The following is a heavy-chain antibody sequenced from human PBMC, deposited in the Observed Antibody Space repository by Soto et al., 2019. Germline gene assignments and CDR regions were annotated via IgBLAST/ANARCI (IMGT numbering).Heavy chain of an antibody. CDR1: GGSISSYY. D-gene: IGHD3-10*01. V-gene: IGHV4-59*01. CDR2: IYHRGTT. Sequence: QVQLQESGPGLVKPSETLSLTCTVSGGSISSYYWRWIRQPPGKGLEWIGYIYHRGTTNYRPSLKTRVTISADMSKYQFSLKLSSVTAAGTAVYYCARAIRRGGGFDYWGQGTLVTVSS. J-gene: IGHJ4*02. CDR3: ARAIRRGGGFDY.